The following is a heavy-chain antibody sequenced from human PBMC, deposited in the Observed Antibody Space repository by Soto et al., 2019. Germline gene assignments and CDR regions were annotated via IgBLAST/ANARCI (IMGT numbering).Heavy chain of an antibody. CDR2: IYYSGST. Sequence: PSETLSLTCTVSGGSISSSSYYRGWIRQPPGKGLEWIGSIYYSGSTYYNPSLKSRVTISVDTSKNQFSLKLSSVTAADTAVYYCARQAGVPDRAFGGVIVDYWGQGTLVTVSS. D-gene: IGHD3-16*02. V-gene: IGHV4-39*01. CDR1: GGSISSSSYY. J-gene: IGHJ4*02. CDR3: ARQAGVPDRAFGGVIVDY.